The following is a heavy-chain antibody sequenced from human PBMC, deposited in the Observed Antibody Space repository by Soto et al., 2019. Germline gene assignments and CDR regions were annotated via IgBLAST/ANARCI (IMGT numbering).Heavy chain of an antibody. Sequence: GGSLRLSCAASGFTFSSYAMSWVRQAPGKGLEWVSAISGSGGSTYYADSVKGRFTSSRDNSKNTLYLQMNSLRAEDTAVYYCAKEGNDVLRYFDWLSHGAFDIWGQGTMVTVSS. D-gene: IGHD3-9*01. CDR2: ISGSGGST. J-gene: IGHJ3*02. CDR1: GFTFSSYA. CDR3: AKEGNDVLRYFDWLSHGAFDI. V-gene: IGHV3-23*01.